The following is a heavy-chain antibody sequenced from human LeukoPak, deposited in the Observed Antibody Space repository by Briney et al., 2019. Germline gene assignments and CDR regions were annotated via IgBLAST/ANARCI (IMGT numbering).Heavy chain of an antibody. V-gene: IGHV3-33*01. CDR3: ARAPEVVAATLFDF. D-gene: IGHD2-15*01. Sequence: PGGSLRLSCAASGFTFSSYGMHWVRQAPGKGLEWVAVIWYDGSNKYYADSVKGRFTISRDNAKNSLYLQMNSLRAEDTALYYCARAPEVVAATLFDFWGQGTLVTVS. J-gene: IGHJ4*02. CDR1: GFTFSSYG. CDR2: IWYDGSNK.